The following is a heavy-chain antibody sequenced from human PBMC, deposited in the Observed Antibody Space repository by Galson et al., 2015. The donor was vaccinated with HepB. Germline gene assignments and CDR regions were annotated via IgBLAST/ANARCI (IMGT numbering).Heavy chain of an antibody. Sequence: SLRLSCAGSGFIFSTYGMTWVRQAPGKGLEWVSSISRVGDIYYGDSVKGRFTISRDNAKNSLCLQMNSLRVEDTAVYYCARDRLGYCSGGTCYTPGDYWGQGTLVTVSS. CDR1: GFIFSTYG. V-gene: IGHV3-21*01. CDR3: ARDRLGYCSGGTCYTPGDY. J-gene: IGHJ4*02. CDR2: ISRVGDI. D-gene: IGHD2-15*01.